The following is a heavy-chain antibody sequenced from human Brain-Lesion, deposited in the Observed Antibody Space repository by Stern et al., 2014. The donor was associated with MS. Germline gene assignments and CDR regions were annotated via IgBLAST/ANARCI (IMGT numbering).Heavy chain of an antibody. J-gene: IGHJ6*02. CDR3: ARGRVVPGFQYYATDV. Sequence: QVQLQESGPGLVKPSQTLSLSCTVSGGSISSGGYYWSWIRQPAGKGLEWIGRIFNSGSTRYNPSLKSRGTISIDTSKNQFPLRLNPMTAADTAVYYCARGRVVPGFQYYATDVWGQGTTVIVSS. V-gene: IGHV4-61*02. CDR2: IFNSGST. CDR1: GGSISSGGYY. D-gene: IGHD2-2*01.